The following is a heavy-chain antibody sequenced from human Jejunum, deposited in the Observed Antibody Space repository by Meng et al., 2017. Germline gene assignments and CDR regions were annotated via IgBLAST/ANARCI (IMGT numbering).Heavy chain of an antibody. J-gene: IGHJ4*02. V-gene: IGHV3-49*03. CDR3: GREQSTITTNRGDVDH. CDR2: IRAKSFGGTT. D-gene: IGHD3-22*01. Sequence: GGSLRLSCTTSGFTFADYAWAWFRRAPGKGLEWVSFIRAKSFGGTTEIAASVKGRFTISRDDSKSIVYLQMNSLNIEDTAIYYCGREQSTITTNRGDVDHWGQGTLVTVSS. CDR1: GFTFADYA.